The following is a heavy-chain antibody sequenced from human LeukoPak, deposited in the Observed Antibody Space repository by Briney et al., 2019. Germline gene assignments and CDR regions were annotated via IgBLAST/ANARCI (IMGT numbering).Heavy chain of an antibody. V-gene: IGHV4-59*08. CDR1: SGSISGYY. J-gene: IGHJ6*02. CDR3: ARQSRSIAGSWYGMDV. CDR2: IYYSGST. Sequence: KPSETLSLTCIVSSGSISGYYWSWIRQPPGKGLEWSGYIYYSGSTNYNPSLKSRVTISVDTSKNQFSLKLSSVTAADTAVYYCARQSRSIAGSWYGMDVWGQGTTVTVSS. D-gene: IGHD6-6*01.